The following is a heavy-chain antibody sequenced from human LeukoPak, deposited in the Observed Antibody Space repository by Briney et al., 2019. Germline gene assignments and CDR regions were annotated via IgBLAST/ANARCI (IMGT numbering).Heavy chain of an antibody. J-gene: IGHJ4*02. V-gene: IGHV1-2*02. Sequence: APVTVSFKASGYTFTGYYMHWVRQAPGQGLEWMGWINPNSGGTNYAQKFQGRVTITRDTSISTAYMELSRLRSDDAAVYYCARDPFRIVVVPAPTIPDDYWGQGTLVTVSS. D-gene: IGHD2-2*01. CDR1: GYTFTGYY. CDR3: ARDPFRIVVVPAPTIPDDY. CDR2: INPNSGGT.